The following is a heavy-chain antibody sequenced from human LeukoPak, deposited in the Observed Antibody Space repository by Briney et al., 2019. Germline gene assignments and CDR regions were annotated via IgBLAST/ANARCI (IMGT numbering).Heavy chain of an antibody. CDR2: ISGGGGVT. J-gene: IGHJ4*02. V-gene: IGHV3-23*01. Sequence: PGGSLRLSCAASGFTFSSYAMSWVRQAPGKGLEWVSAISGGGGVTYYADSVKGRFTISRDNSKNTLYLQMNSLRAEDTAVYYCAKDSRQYCSGTSCSHYFDYWGQGTLVTVSS. CDR1: GFTFSSYA. D-gene: IGHD2-2*01. CDR3: AKDSRQYCSGTSCSHYFDY.